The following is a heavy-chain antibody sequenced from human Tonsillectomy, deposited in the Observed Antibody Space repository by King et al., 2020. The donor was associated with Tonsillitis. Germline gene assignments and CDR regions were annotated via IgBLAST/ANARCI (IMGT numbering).Heavy chain of an antibody. CDR2: INPNSGDT. CDR3: ARGLGYYGSRSYYTEYYFDY. V-gene: IGHV1-2*02. J-gene: IGHJ4*02. D-gene: IGHD3-10*01. CDR1: GYTFTDYY. Sequence: VQLVQSGAEVKKPGASVKVSCKASGYTFTDYYMHWVRQAPGQGREWMGWINPNSGDTDYAQKFQGRVTMTRDTSIRTAYMERSRLRSDDAAVYYCARGLGYYGSRSYYTEYYFDYWGQGTLVTVSS.